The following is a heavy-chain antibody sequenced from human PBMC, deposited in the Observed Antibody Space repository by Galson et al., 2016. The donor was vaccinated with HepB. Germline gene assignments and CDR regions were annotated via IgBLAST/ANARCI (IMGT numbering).Heavy chain of an antibody. D-gene: IGHD6-25*01. CDR2: ISGRGDYT. V-gene: IGHV3-11*06. CDR1: GFTFSDYY. Sequence: SLRLSCAASGFTFSDYYMIWVRQAPGKGLEWVSYISGRGDYTNYADSVKGRFTISRDNAKKSLYLQMNSLTVEDTALYYCARDGSGYTSDWHFDYWGQGALVTVSS. J-gene: IGHJ4*02. CDR3: ARDGSGYTSDWHFDY.